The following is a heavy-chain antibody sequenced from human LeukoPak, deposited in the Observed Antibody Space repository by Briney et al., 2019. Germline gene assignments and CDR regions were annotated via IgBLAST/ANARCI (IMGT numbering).Heavy chain of an antibody. J-gene: IGHJ4*02. CDR3: APDLRGSAWSLDD. V-gene: IGHV3-23*01. Sequence: GGSLRLSCAASGFTFSSYAMGWVRQAPGKGLQWVSLISGGGGITYYADSVKGRFTISRDNSKNTVHLQMSSLRAEDTAIYYCAPDLRGSAWSLDDWGQGTLVTVSS. CDR2: ISGGGGIT. D-gene: IGHD6-13*01. CDR1: GFTFSSYA.